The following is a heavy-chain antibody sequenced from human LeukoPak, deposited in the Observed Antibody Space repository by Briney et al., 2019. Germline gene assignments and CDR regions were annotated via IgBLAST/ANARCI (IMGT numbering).Heavy chain of an antibody. CDR1: GYTFTGYY. CDR3: ARDAYDFWSGYYFPNYYYYGMDV. J-gene: IGHJ6*02. V-gene: IGHV1-2*02. CDR2: INPNSGGT. D-gene: IGHD3-3*01. Sequence: ASVKVSCKASGYTFTGYYMHWVRQAPGPGLEWMGWINPNSGGTNYAQKFQGRVTMTRDTSISTAYMELSRLRSDDTAVYYCARDAYDFWSGYYFPNYYYYGMDVWGQGTTVTVSS.